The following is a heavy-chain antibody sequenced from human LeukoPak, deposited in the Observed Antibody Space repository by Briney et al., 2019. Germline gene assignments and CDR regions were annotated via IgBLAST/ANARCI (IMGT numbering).Heavy chain of an antibody. J-gene: IGHJ6*02. D-gene: IGHD3-3*01. V-gene: IGHV3-7*01. CDR2: IKQDGSEK. CDR1: GFTFSSYA. CDR3: ARDLYYDFWSGSHSYGMDV. Sequence: GGSLRLSCAASGFTFSSYAMSWVRQAPGKGLEWVANIKQDGSEKYYVDSVKGRFTISRDNAKNSLYLQMNSLRAEDTAVYYCARDLYYDFWSGSHSYGMDVWGQGTTVTVSS.